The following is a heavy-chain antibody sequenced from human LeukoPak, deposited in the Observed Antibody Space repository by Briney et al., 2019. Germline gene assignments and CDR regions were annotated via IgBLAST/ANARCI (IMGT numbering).Heavy chain of an antibody. CDR2: IIPILGIA. Sequence: GASVKVSCKASGGTFSSYTISWVRQAPGQGLEWMGRIIPILGIASYAQKFQGRVTITADKSTSTAYMELSRLRSDDTAVYYCARDRIPRLRLLFDPWGQGTLVTVSS. CDR3: ARDRIPRLRLLFDP. D-gene: IGHD3-3*01. CDR1: GGTFSSYT. J-gene: IGHJ5*02. V-gene: IGHV1-69*04.